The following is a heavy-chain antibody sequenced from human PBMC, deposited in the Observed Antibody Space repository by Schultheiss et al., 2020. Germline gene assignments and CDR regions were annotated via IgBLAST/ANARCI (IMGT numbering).Heavy chain of an antibody. CDR2: IYYSGSA. Sequence: SQTLSLTCTVSGGSISSGGYYWSWIRQHPGKGLEWIGYIYYSGSAYYNPSLESRVTISVDTSKNQFSLKLSSVTAADTAVYYCAREAPYSSSWYSYWGQGTLVTVSS. D-gene: IGHD6-13*01. V-gene: IGHV4-31*03. CDR3: AREAPYSSSWYSY. CDR1: GGSISSGGYY. J-gene: IGHJ4*02.